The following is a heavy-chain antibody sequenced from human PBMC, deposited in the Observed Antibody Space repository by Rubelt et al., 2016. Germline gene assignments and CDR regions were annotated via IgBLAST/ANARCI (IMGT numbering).Heavy chain of an antibody. V-gene: IGHV4-39*01. CDR3: ARCITWNSAFDS. Sequence: QLQLQESGPGLVKPSETLSLTCTVSGGSISSSSYYWGWIRQPPGKGLEWIGSIYYSGSTYYNPALKSRVTISVDTSKNQVSLKLSSVTAADTAVYYCARCITWNSAFDSWGQGTMVTVSS. J-gene: IGHJ3*02. CDR2: IYYSGST. CDR1: GGSISSSSYY. D-gene: IGHD1-14*01.